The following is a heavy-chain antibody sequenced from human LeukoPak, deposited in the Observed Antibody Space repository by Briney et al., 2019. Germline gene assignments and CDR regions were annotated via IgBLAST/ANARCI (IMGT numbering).Heavy chain of an antibody. CDR2: INPNSGGT. D-gene: IGHD3-22*01. J-gene: IGHJ3*02. V-gene: IGHV1-2*02. CDR1: GYTFTGYY. CDR3: ARGAVYYDNAFDI. Sequence: ASVKLSCTASGYTFTGYYMHWVRQAPGPGLEWMGWINPNSGGTNYAKKFQGTVTMTRDTSISTAYMELSRLRSDDTAVYYWARGAVYYDNAFDIWGQGTMVTVSS.